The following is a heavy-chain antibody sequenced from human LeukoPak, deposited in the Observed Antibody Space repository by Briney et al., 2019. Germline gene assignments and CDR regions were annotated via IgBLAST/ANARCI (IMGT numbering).Heavy chain of an antibody. CDR1: GGSFSGYY. D-gene: IGHD3-22*01. J-gene: IGHJ4*02. CDR3: ASLLQSHTDC. V-gene: IGHV4-34*01. CDR2: INHSGST. Sequence: PSETLSLTCAVYGGSFSGYYWSWIRQPPGKGLEWIGEINHSGSTNYNPSLKSRVTISVDTSKNQFSLKLSSVTAADTAVYYCASLLQSHTDCWGQGTLVTVSS.